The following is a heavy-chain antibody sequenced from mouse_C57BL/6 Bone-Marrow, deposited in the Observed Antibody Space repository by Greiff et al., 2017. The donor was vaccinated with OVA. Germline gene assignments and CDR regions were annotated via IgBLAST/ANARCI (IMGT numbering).Heavy chain of an antibody. CDR1: GFTFSSYG. CDR2: ISSGGSYT. V-gene: IGHV5-6*01. D-gene: IGHD2-4*01. Sequence: EVQLVESGGDLVKPGGSLKLSCAASGFTFSSYGMSWVRQTPDKRLEWVATISSGGSYTYYPDSVKGRFTISRDNAKNTLYLQMSSLKSEDTAMYYCARRGIYYDYDVGDYAMDYWGQGTSVTVSS. J-gene: IGHJ4*01. CDR3: ARRGIYYDYDVGDYAMDY.